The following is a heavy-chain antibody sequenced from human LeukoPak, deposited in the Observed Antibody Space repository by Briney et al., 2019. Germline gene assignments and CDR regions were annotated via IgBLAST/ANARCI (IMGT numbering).Heavy chain of an antibody. D-gene: IGHD2-15*01. CDR2: IVVGSGNT. Sequence: SVKVSCKASGFTFTSSAMQWVRQARGQRLEWIGWIVVGSGNTNYAQKFQERVTITRDMSTSTAYMELSSLRPEDTAVYYCTADPHSPYPGAWGQGTLVTVSS. V-gene: IGHV1-58*02. J-gene: IGHJ4*02. CDR1: GFTFTSSA. CDR3: TADPHSPYPGA.